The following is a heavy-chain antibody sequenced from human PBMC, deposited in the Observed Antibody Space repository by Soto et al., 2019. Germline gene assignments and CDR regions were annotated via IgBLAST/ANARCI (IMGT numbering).Heavy chain of an antibody. CDR2: IWYDGGIK. CDR1: GFTFNTYG. CDR3: AKDHSKYYYDSSGYYPVSSAPDY. Sequence: PGGSLRLSCAASGFTFNTYGMHWVRQAPGKGLEWLAVIWYDGGIKYYTDSVKGRFSVSRDNSKNTMYLQMNSLRAEDTAVYYCAKDHSKYYYDSSGYYPVSSAPDYWGQGTLVTVSS. D-gene: IGHD3-22*01. V-gene: IGHV3-33*06. J-gene: IGHJ4*02.